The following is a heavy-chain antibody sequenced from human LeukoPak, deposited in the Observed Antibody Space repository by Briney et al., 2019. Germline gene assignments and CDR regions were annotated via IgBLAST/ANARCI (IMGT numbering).Heavy chain of an antibody. CDR2: INPSGGST. Sequence: ASVTVSCMASGYTFTSYYMHWVRQAPGQVLEWMGIINPSGGSTSYAQKFQGRVTMTRDTSTSTVYMELSSLRSEDTAVYCCARDLRGYSYYYGMDVWGQGTTVTVSS. D-gene: IGHD5-12*01. J-gene: IGHJ6*02. CDR3: ARDLRGYSYYYGMDV. CDR1: GYTFTSYY. V-gene: IGHV1-46*01.